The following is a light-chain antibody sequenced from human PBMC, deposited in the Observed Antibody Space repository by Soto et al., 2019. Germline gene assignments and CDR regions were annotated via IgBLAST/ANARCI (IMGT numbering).Light chain of an antibody. Sequence: DIVMTQSPDSLAVSLGERATINCKSSQSFLYRSSNKSYLAWYQQKPGQPPKLLIYWASTRESGVPDRFSGGGSQTDFTLTISSLQAEDVAVYYCQQYHSTPWTFGQETKV. J-gene: IGKJ1*01. V-gene: IGKV4-1*01. CDR3: QQYHSTPWT. CDR1: QSFLYRSSNKSY. CDR2: WAS.